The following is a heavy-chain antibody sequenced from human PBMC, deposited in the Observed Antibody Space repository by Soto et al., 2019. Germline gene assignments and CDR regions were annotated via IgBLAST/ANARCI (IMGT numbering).Heavy chain of an antibody. Sequence: QVQLVQSGAEEKKPGASVKVSCKASGYTFTSYAMHWVRQAPGQRLEWMGWINAGNGNTKYSQKFQGRVTITRETSGRTAYIELSSLRSEDTAVYYCAGGGPGSCYLAYSGYWGQGTLVTVSS. D-gene: IGHD3-22*01. CDR2: INAGNGNT. J-gene: IGHJ4*02. V-gene: IGHV1-3*05. CDR1: GYTFTSYA. CDR3: AGGGPGSCYLAYSGY.